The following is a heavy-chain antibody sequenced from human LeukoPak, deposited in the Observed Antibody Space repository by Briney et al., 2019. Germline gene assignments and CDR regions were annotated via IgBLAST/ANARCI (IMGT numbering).Heavy chain of an antibody. CDR3: ARRVFYYDSSGNFDY. CDR1: GGSISSSSYY. CDR2: IYYSGST. Sequence: SETLSLTCTVSGGSISSSSYYWGWIRQPPGKGLEWIGSIYYSGSTYYNPSLKSRVTISVDTSKNQFSLKLSSVTAADTAVYYCARRVFYYDSSGNFDYWGQGTLVTVSS. V-gene: IGHV4-39*01. D-gene: IGHD3-22*01. J-gene: IGHJ4*02.